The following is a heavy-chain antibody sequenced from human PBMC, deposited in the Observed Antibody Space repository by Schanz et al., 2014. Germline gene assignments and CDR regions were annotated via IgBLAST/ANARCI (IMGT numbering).Heavy chain of an antibody. Sequence: EVQLVESGGGLVQSGGSLRLSCAASGFTFSSYWMHWVRQAPGKGLVWVSRIYSVWTKTDYADSVKGRFTISRDNAKNTRYLQMNSLRAEDTAVYYCASAGFYDPGPASCCFDIWGRGKMVTVSS. CDR3: ASAGFYDPGPASCCFDI. CDR2: IYSVWTKT. J-gene: IGHJ3*02. CDR1: GFTFSSYW. V-gene: IGHV3-74*01. D-gene: IGHD2-2*01.